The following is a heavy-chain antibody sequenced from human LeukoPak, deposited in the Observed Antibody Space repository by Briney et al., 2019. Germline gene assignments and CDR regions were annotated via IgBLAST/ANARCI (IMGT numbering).Heavy chain of an antibody. J-gene: IGHJ3*02. CDR1: GGSISSYY. D-gene: IGHD2-21*02. V-gene: IGHV4-59*01. Sequence: SETLSLTCTVSGGSISSYYWSWIRQPPGKGLERIGYIYYSGSTNYNPSLKSRVTISVDTSKNQFSLKLSSVTAADTAVYYCARETYCGGDCYSSLGAFDIWGQGTMVTVSS. CDR2: IYYSGST. CDR3: ARETYCGGDCYSSLGAFDI.